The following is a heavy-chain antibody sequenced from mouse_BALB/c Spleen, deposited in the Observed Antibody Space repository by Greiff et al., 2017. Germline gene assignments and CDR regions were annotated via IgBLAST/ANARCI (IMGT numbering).Heavy chain of an antibody. J-gene: IGHJ2*01. CDR2: INPCSGYT. Sequence: VQLQQSGAELARPGASVKMSCKASGYTFTSYTMHWVKQRPGQGLEWIGYINPCSGYTNYNQKFKDKATLTADKSSSTDYMQLSSLTSEDSAVYSCANGGSSRYVDYWGQGTTLTVSS. D-gene: IGHD1-1*01. CDR3: ANGGSSRYVDY. CDR1: GYTFTSYT. V-gene: IGHV1-4*01.